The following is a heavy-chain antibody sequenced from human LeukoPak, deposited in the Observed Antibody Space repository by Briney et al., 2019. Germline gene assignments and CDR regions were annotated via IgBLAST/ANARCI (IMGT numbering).Heavy chain of an antibody. J-gene: IGHJ1*01. CDR2: INPSGGST. V-gene: IGHV1-46*01. CDR1: GYTFTSYY. Sequence: ASVKVSCKASGYTFTSYYMHWVRQAPGQGLEWMGIINPSGGSTSYAQKFQGRVAMTRDMSTSTVYMELSSLRSEDTAVYYCARGREVLLSYFQHWGQGTLVTVSS. CDR3: ARGREVLLSYFQH. D-gene: IGHD1-26*01.